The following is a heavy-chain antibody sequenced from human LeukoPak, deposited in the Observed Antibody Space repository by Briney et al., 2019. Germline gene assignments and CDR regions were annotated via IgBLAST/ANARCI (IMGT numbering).Heavy chain of an antibody. CDR2: IKGKAEGGTT. J-gene: IGHJ4*02. D-gene: IGHD5-18*01. Sequence: PGGSLRLSCAASGFTFSNACMSWVRQAPGKGLEWVGHIKGKAEGGTTDYAAPVQGRFTISRDDLKNTLYLQMNSLKTEDTAVYYCTTGTWIQLWLADYWGQGTLVTVSS. CDR3: TTGTWIQLWLADY. V-gene: IGHV3-15*01. CDR1: GFTFSNAC.